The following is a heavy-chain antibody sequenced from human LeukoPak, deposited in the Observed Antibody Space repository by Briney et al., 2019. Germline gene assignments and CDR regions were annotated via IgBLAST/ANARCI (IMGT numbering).Heavy chain of an antibody. CDR3: ARVPVASWIQLDS. D-gene: IGHD6-13*01. J-gene: IGHJ4*02. Sequence: GGSLRLSCAASGFTVSSNYMSWVRQAPGKGLEWVSIIYSGGSTYFADSVKGRFTISRDNSKNTLYLQMNSLRAEDTARYYCARVPVASWIQLDSWGQGTLVTVSS. V-gene: IGHV3-53*01. CDR1: GFTVSSNY. CDR2: IYSGGST.